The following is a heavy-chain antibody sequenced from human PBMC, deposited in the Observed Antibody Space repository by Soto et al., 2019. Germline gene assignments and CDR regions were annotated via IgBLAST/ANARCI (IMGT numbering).Heavy chain of an antibody. CDR2: ISSSGSTI. J-gene: IGHJ6*02. CDR1: GFTFSSYE. V-gene: IGHV3-48*03. CDR3: ARAMLPRCSGGSCYAESTLDYYYGMGV. Sequence: LRLSCAASGFTFSSYEMNWVRQAPGKGLEWVSYISSSGSTIYYADSVKGRFTISRDNAKNSLYLQMNSLRAEDTAVYYCARAMLPRCSGGSCYAESTLDYYYGMGVWGQGTTVTVSS. D-gene: IGHD2-15*01.